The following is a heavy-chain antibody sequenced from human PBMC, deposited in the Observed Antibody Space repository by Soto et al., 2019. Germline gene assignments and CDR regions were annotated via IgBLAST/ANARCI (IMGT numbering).Heavy chain of an antibody. CDR1: GYTFSTYW. D-gene: IGHD3-10*01. V-gene: IGHV5-51*01. Sequence: PGESLKISCKGSGYTFSTYWIAWVRQMPGKGLEWMGIIYPGDSDTKYSPAFQGQDTISADKSINTAYLQWTSLEASDTAMYYCARKFAPEFFDYWGQGTLVTVSS. J-gene: IGHJ4*02. CDR3: ARKFAPEFFDY. CDR2: IYPGDSDT.